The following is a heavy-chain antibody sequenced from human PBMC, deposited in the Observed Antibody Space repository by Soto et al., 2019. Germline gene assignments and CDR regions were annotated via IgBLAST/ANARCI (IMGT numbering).Heavy chain of an antibody. J-gene: IGHJ4*02. CDR2: IEDDGTTI. CDR1: GFIFSIHW. V-gene: IGHV3-74*01. Sequence: EVQLVESGGGLVQPGGSLRLSCEASGFIFSIHWMHWVRQVPGKGLDWVARIEDDGTTINYADSVKGRFTISRDNGKNRLYLQMNNLRAEDTAMYHCAKAEYAVARPGLWGQGTRVTVSS. D-gene: IGHD2-2*01. CDR3: AKAEYAVARPGL.